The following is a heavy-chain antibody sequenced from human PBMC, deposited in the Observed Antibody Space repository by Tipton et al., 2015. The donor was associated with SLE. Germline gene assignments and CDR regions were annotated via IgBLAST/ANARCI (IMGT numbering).Heavy chain of an antibody. CDR3: ARGTGWESAFDF. V-gene: IGHV4-39*07. CDR1: GGSISSFSYY. CDR2: IYSSGRT. J-gene: IGHJ4*02. Sequence: LRLSCTVSGGSISSFSYYWGWIRQPPGKGLEWIGSIYSSGRTYYNPSLKSRVTTSVDTSKNHFSLRLSSVTAADTAVYYCARGTGWESAFDFWGQGTLVTVSS. D-gene: IGHD6-19*01.